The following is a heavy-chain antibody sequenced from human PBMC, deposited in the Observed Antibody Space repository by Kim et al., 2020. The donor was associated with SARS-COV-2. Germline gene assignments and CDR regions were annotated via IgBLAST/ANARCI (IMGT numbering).Heavy chain of an antibody. Sequence: GESLKISCKGSGYTFTSCWIGWVRQTPGKGLEWMGIINPGDSDARYSPAFQGQVTMSVDKSISTAYLQWSSLKASDSATYYCARQHSSSCDYWGQGTLVTVSS. CDR1: GYTFTSCW. D-gene: IGHD6-13*01. CDR2: INPGDSDA. CDR3: ARQHSSSCDY. V-gene: IGHV5-51*01. J-gene: IGHJ4*02.